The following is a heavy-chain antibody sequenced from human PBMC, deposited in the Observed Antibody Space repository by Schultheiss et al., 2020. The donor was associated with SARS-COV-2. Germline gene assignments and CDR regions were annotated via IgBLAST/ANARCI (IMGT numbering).Heavy chain of an antibody. CDR1: GFTFSSYD. CDR3: ARETGYSSSCYGY. D-gene: IGHD6-13*01. J-gene: IGHJ4*02. V-gene: IGHV3-30*03. Sequence: GGSLRLSCAASGFTFSSYDMHWVRQAPGKGLEWVAVISYDGSNKYYADSVKGRFTISRDTSKNTLHLQLNSMRAEDTAVYSCARETGYSSSCYGYWGQGTLVTVSS. CDR2: ISYDGSNK.